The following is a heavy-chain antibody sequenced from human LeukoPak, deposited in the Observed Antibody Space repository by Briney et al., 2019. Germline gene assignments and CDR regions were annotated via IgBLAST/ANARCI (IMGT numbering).Heavy chain of an antibody. Sequence: SQTLSLTCAISGDCVSSSSVAWNWIRQSPSRGLEWLGRTYYRSKWYNDYAVSVKSRITINPDTSKNQFSLQLNSVTPEDTAVYYCARAPLGFGELDSFDYWGQGTLVTVSS. CDR2: TYYRSKWYN. J-gene: IGHJ4*02. V-gene: IGHV6-1*01. CDR3: ARAPLGFGELDSFDY. CDR1: GDCVSSSSVA. D-gene: IGHD3-10*01.